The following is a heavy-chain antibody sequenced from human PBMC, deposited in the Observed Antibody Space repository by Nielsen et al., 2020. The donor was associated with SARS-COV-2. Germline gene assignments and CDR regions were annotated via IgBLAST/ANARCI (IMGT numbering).Heavy chain of an antibody. CDR3: AKDTSYSSSWYGEAFDI. V-gene: IGHV3-15*01. D-gene: IGHD6-13*01. Sequence: WIRQPPGKGLEWVGRIKSKTDGGTTDYAAPVKGRFTISRDDSKNTLYLQMNSLRAEDTAVYYCAKDTSYSSSWYGEAFDIWGQGTMVTVSS. CDR2: IKSKTDGGTT. J-gene: IGHJ3*02.